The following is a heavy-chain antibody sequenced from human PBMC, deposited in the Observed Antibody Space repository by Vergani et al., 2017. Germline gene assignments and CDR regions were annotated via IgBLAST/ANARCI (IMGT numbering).Heavy chain of an antibody. CDR3: ARDLPSYSGYDWGYFDY. CDR1: GYTFTSYY. CDR2: INPSGGST. Sequence: QVQLVQSGAEVKKPGASVKVSCKASGYTFTSYYMHWVRQAPGQGLEWMGIINPSGGSTSYAQKFQGRVTMTRDTSTSTVYMELSSLRSEDTAVYYCARDLPSYSGYDWGYFDYWGQGTLVTVSS. J-gene: IGHJ4*02. V-gene: IGHV1-46*01. D-gene: IGHD5-12*01.